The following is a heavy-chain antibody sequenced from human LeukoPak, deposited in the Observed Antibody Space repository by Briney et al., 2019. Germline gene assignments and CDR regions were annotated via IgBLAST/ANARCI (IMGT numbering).Heavy chain of an antibody. V-gene: IGHV1-69*13. D-gene: IGHD3-22*01. CDR3: ARESHYDSSGTTRDEAFDI. CDR2: IIPIFGTT. Sequence: GASVKVSCKASGYTFISYGISWVRQAPGQGLEWMGWIIPIFGTTIYTQKFQGRVTITADEPTSTAYMELSSLRSEDTAVYYCARESHYDSSGTTRDEAFDIWGQGTMVIVSS. CDR1: GYTFISYG. J-gene: IGHJ3*02.